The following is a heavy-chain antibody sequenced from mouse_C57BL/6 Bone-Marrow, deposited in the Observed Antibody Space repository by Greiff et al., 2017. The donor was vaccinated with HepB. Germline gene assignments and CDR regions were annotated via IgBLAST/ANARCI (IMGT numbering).Heavy chain of an antibody. CDR3: ARGAYYSKFDY. CDR1: GYTFTSYW. D-gene: IGHD2-5*01. J-gene: IGHJ2*01. Sequence: VQLQQSGAELVKPGASVKLSCKASGYTFTSYWMHWVKQRPGQGLEWIGMIHPNSGSTNYNEKFKSKATLTVDKSSSTAYMQLSSLTSEDSAVYYCARGAYYSKFDYWGQGTTLTVSS. CDR2: IHPNSGST. V-gene: IGHV1-64*01.